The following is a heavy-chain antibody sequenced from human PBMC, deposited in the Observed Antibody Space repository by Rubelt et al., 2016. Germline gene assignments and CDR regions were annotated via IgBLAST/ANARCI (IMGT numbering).Heavy chain of an antibody. CDR1: GGSISTSSYY. CDR2: IYNSGSA. J-gene: IGHJ4*02. D-gene: IGHD1-7*01. CDR3: ARPDGVGTTGY. Sequence: QLQLQESGPGLVKPSETLSLTCTVSGGSISTSSYYWGWIRQSPGKGLEWIGTIYNSGSAYYNPSLKSRVTMSVETSKNQFSLKVSAVTAADTAVYYCARPDGVGTTGYWGQGTLVTVSS. V-gene: IGHV4-39*01.